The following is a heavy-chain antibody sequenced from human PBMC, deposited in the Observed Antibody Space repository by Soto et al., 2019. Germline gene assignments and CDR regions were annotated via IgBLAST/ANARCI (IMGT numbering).Heavy chain of an antibody. CDR2: IIPILGIA. CDR1: GGTFSCYT. J-gene: IGHJ4*02. V-gene: IGHV1-69*08. D-gene: IGHD3-22*01. CDR3: ARDEDYYDSSGYLGFDY. Sequence: QVQLVQSGAEVKKPGSSVKVSCKASGGTFSCYTISWVRQAPGQGLEWMGRIIPILGIANYAQKFQGRVTITADKSTSTAYMELSSLRSEDTAVYYCARDEDYYDSSGYLGFDYWGQGTLVTVSS.